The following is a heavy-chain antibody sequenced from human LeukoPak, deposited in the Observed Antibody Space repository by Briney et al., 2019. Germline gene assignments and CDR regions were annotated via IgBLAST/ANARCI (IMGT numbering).Heavy chain of an antibody. CDR3: ARATDASSGYFWFDP. V-gene: IGHV4-59*01. CDR1: GGSISGYY. J-gene: IGHJ5*02. Sequence: SEALSLTCSVSGGSISGYYWSWIRQSPGKGLEWIAYIYYSGSTNYNPSLKSRVTISVDTSKNQFSLKLSSVTAADTAMYYCARATDASSGYFWFDPWGQGTLVTVSS. D-gene: IGHD3-22*01. CDR2: IYYSGST.